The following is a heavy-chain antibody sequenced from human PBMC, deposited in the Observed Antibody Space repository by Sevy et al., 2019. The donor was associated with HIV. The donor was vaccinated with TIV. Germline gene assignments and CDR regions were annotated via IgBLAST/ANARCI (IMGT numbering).Heavy chain of an antibody. CDR1: GFTFSNAW. CDR3: TTDLTGLWFGELLSSY. Sequence: GESLKISCAASGFTFSNAWMSWVRQAPGKGLEWVGRIKSKTDGGTTDYAAPVKGRFTISRDDSKNTLYLQMNSLKTEDTAVYYCTTDLTGLWFGELLSSYWGQGTLVTVSS. V-gene: IGHV3-15*01. J-gene: IGHJ4*02. D-gene: IGHD3-10*01. CDR2: IKSKTDGGTT.